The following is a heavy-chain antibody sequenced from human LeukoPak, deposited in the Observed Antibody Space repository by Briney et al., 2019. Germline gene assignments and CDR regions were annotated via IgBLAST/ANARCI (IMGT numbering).Heavy chain of an antibody. J-gene: IGHJ4*02. CDR2: IFYSGAT. CDR1: GDSISINYN. CDR3: VRHRQWLLFPDY. V-gene: IGHV4-39*01. D-gene: IGHD6-19*01. Sequence: SETLSLTCTVSGDSISINYNWGWIRQTPGKGLEWIGSIFYSGATYYSPSLKSRVTISVDTSKNQFSLKLSSMTAADTAVYHCVRHRQWLLFPDYWGQGTLVTVSS.